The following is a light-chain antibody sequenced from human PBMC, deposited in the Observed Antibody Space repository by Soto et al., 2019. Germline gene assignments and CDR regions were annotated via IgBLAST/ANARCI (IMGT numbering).Light chain of an antibody. CDR1: QSISSH. CDR3: QQSYTIPYI. V-gene: IGKV1-39*01. J-gene: IGKJ2*01. CDR2: CGS. Sequence: DIQMTQSPSSLSASVGDRVTITCRSSQSISSHLNWYQQKPGKAPKLLIYCGSSLESGVPSRFSGSGSGTYFTLTISSLQPDDFATYYCQQSYTIPYIFGQGTKLEIK.